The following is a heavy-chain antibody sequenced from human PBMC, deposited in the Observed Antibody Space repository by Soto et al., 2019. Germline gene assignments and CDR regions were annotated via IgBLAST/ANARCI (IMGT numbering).Heavy chain of an antibody. CDR3: AKAGLPVWGSYRAEDY. Sequence: GGSLRLSCAASGVGFSSTAMSWVRQAPGKGLEWVSIISDDGSTTYYADSVKGRFTISRDNSKNTLYLQMNSLKAEDTAVYYCAKAGLPVWGSYRAEDYWGQGTLVTVSS. CDR1: GVGFSSTA. V-gene: IGHV3-23*01. J-gene: IGHJ4*02. D-gene: IGHD3-16*02. CDR2: ISDDGSTT.